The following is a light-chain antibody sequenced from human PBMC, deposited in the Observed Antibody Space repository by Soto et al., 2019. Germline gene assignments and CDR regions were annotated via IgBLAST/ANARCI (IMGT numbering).Light chain of an antibody. Sequence: DIQMTQSPSTLSASVGDRVTITCRASQSIDNWLAWYQQKPGKAPKLLIYDASSWGSGVPTRFSGSGSGTEFTLTIISLQPDDFATYYCQQYKSYPPATFGQGTRLEIK. CDR3: QQYKSYPPAT. CDR1: QSIDNW. V-gene: IGKV1-5*01. J-gene: IGKJ5*01. CDR2: DAS.